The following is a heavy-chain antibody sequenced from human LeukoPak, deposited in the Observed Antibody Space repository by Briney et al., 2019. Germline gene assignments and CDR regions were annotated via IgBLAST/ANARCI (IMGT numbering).Heavy chain of an antibody. CDR2: IIPIFGIA. Sequence: GASVKVSCKASGGTFSSYAISWVRQALGQGLERMGGIIPIFGIANYAQKFQGRVTITADKSTSTAYMELSSLRSEDTAVYYCARAELGYCSSTSCYAFDYWGQGTLVTVSS. J-gene: IGHJ4*02. V-gene: IGHV1-69*10. CDR1: GGTFSSYA. CDR3: ARAELGYCSSTSCYAFDY. D-gene: IGHD2-2*01.